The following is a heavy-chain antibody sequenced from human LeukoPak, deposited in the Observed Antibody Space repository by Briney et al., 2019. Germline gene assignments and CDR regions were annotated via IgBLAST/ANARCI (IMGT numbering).Heavy chain of an antibody. J-gene: IGHJ4*02. CDR3: AKGAYYAD. V-gene: IGHV3-74*01. D-gene: IGHD3-3*01. Sequence: GGSLRLSCAASGFIFSSYWMHWVRQVPGKGLEWVSRISGDGSITNYADSVKGRFTISRDNAKNTLYLQMNSLRAEDTAVYYCAKGAYYADWGQGTLVTVSS. CDR1: GFIFSSYW. CDR2: ISGDGSIT.